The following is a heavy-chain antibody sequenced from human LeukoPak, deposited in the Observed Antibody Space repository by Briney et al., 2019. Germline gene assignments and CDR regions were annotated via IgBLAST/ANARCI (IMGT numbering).Heavy chain of an antibody. D-gene: IGHD3-22*01. CDR2: IYYSGST. CDR3: ARDLAYYYDSSGFRGSAWYFDL. V-gene: IGHV4-30-4*01. Sequence: SETLSLTCTVSGGSISRDYWSWIRQPPGKGLEWIGYIYYSGSTYYNPSLKSRVTISVGTSKNQFSLKLSSVTAADTAVYHCARDLAYYYDSSGFRGSAWYFDLWGRGTLVTVSS. J-gene: IGHJ2*01. CDR1: GGSISRDY.